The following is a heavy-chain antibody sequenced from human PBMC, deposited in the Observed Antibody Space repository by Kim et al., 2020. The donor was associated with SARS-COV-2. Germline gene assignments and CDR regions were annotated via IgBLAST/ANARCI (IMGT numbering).Heavy chain of an antibody. V-gene: IGHV1-18*01. D-gene: IGHD1-26*01. Sequence: AQKLQGRVTMTTDTSTSTAYMELRSLRSDDTAVYYCARDPGSYFGNGMDVWGQGTTVTVSS. CDR3: ARDPGSYFGNGMDV. J-gene: IGHJ6*02.